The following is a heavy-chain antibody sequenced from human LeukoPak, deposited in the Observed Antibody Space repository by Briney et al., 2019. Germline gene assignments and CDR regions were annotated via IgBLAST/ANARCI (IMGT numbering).Heavy chain of an antibody. CDR1: GFTFSSYA. V-gene: IGHV3-23*01. J-gene: IGHJ5*02. CDR2: INNSGGST. Sequence: PGGSLRLSCAASGFTFSSYAMNWVRQAPGKGLAWVSGINNSGGSTYYADSVKGRFTISRDNSKNTLYLQMYSLRAEDTAVYYCAKPPGLRRLDPWGQGTLVTVSS. CDR3: AKPPGLRRLDP. D-gene: IGHD5-12*01.